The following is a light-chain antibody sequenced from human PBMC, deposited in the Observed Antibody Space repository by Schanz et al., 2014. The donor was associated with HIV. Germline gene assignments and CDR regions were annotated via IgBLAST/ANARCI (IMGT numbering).Light chain of an antibody. V-gene: IGKV3-20*01. CDR3: QQYGTSLIT. J-gene: IGKJ5*01. CDR2: DAS. Sequence: EIVMTQSPATLSVSPGERATLSCRARQSVSSNLAWHQQKPGQAPRLLIYDASNRATGIPDRFSGSGSGTDFTLTIIRLEPEDFAVYYCQQYGTSLITFGQGTRLEI. CDR1: QSVSSN.